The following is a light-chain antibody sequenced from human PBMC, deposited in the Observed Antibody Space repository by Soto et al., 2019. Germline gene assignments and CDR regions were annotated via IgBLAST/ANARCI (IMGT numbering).Light chain of an antibody. CDR2: DAS. CDR1: QSFSSS. V-gene: IGKV3-15*01. CDR3: QQYNNWPIT. J-gene: IGKJ4*01. Sequence: ETVMTQSPGTLSVSPGERATLSCRASQSFSSSLAWYQQKPGQAPRLLIYDASARATGIPARFSGSGSGTEFTLTISSLQSEDFADYYCQQYNNWPITFGGGTKVEI.